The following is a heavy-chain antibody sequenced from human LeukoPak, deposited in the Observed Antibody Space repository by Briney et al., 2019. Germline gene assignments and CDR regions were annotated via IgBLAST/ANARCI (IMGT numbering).Heavy chain of an antibody. CDR2: IHHSGST. D-gene: IGHD2-15*01. V-gene: IGHV4-38-2*02. CDR1: GYSISSGYY. Sequence: SETLSLTCTVSGYSISSGYYWGWIRQPPGKGLEWIGSIHHSGSTYYNPSLKSRVTIPVDTSKNQFSLKLSSVTAADTAVYYCAREGVVVVAATDYWGQGTLVTVSS. J-gene: IGHJ4*02. CDR3: AREGVVVVAATDY.